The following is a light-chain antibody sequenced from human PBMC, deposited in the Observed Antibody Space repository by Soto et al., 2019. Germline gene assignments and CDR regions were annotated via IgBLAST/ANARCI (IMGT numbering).Light chain of an antibody. J-gene: IGLJ3*02. Sequence: QSALTQPPSASGSPGQSVTISCTGASSDVGGNDYVSWYQHHPGKVPKLMIFEVNKRPSGVPHRFSGSKSGNTASLTVSGLQAEDEADYYCCSYGFAGSDYLEFGGGTKLTVL. CDR3: CSYGFAGSDYLE. CDR2: EVN. V-gene: IGLV2-8*01. CDR1: SSDVGGNDY.